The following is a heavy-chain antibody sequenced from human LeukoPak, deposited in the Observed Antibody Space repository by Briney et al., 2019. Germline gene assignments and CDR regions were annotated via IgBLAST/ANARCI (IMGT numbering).Heavy chain of an antibody. J-gene: IGHJ4*02. D-gene: IGHD5-18*01. CDR1: GFTFSSYW. V-gene: IGHV3-7*01. CDR2: IKQDGSEK. CDR3: ASGRIQLWFPYYFDY. Sequence: GGSLRLSCAASGFTFSSYWMSWVRQAPGKGLEWVANIKQDGSEKYYVDSVKGRFTISRDNAKNSLYLQMNSLRAEDTAVYYCASGRIQLWFPYYFDYWGQGTLVTVSS.